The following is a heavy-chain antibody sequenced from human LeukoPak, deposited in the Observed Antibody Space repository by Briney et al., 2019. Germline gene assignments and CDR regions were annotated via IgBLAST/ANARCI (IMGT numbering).Heavy chain of an antibody. CDR2: INPSGGST. V-gene: IGHV1-46*01. CDR3: ARAYDSSVFYDY. D-gene: IGHD3-22*01. CDR1: GYTFTNYY. J-gene: IGHJ4*02. Sequence: ASVKVSCKTSGYTFTNYYIHWVRQAPGQGLEWMGVINPSGGSTSYAQKFQGRVTMTRDTSTSTVYMELSSLRSEDTAVYYCARAYDSSVFYDYWGQGTLVTVSS.